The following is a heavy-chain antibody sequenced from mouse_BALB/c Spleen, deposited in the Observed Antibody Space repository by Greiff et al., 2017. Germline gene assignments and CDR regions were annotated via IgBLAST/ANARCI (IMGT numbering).Heavy chain of an antibody. J-gene: IGHJ4*01. CDR3: ALIDMDY. CDR2: IDPANGNT. D-gene: IGHD1-1*01. Sequence: LVESGAELVKPGASVKLSCTASGFNIKDTYMHWVKQRPEQGLEWIGRIDPANGNTKYDPKFQGKATITADTSSNTAYLQLSSLTSEDTAVYYCALIDMDYWGQGTSVTVSS. V-gene: IGHV14-3*02. CDR1: GFNIKDTY.